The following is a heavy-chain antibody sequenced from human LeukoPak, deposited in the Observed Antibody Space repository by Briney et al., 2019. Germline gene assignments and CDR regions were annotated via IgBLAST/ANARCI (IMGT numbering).Heavy chain of an antibody. J-gene: IGHJ6*02. D-gene: IGHD6-19*01. CDR1: GFTFDDYA. CDR3: AKEAGTSHYYYYGMDV. V-gene: IGHV3-9*01. Sequence: SLRLSCAASGFTFDDYAMHWVRQAPGKGLEWVSGISWNSGSIGYADSVKGRFTISRDNAKNSLYLQMNSLRAEDTALYYCAKEAGTSHYYYYGMDVWGQGTTVTVSS. CDR2: ISWNSGSI.